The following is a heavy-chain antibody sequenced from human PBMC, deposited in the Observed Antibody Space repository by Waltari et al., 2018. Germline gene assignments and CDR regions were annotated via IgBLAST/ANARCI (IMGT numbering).Heavy chain of an antibody. V-gene: IGHV3-7*01. CDR3: AREGYSNYVSYGMDV. D-gene: IGHD4-4*01. J-gene: IGHJ6*02. CDR1: GFTFSSYW. Sequence: EVQLVESGGGLVQPGGSLRLSCAASGFTFSSYWMSWVRQAPGKGLEWVANIKQDGSEKYYVDSVKGRFTISRDNAKNSLYLQMNSLRAEDTAVYYCAREGYSNYVSYGMDVWGQGTTVTVSS. CDR2: IKQDGSEK.